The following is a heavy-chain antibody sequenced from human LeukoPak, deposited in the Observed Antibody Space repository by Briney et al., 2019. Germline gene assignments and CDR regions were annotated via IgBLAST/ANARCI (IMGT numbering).Heavy chain of an antibody. CDR1: GFTVSSNY. V-gene: IGHV3-53*01. J-gene: IGHJ3*02. CDR2: IYSGGST. CDR3: AREDYSGAFDI. Sequence: PGGSLRLSCAASGFTVSSNYMSWVRQAPGKGLEWVSVIYSGGSTYYADSVKGRFTISRDNSKNTLYLQMNSLRAEDTAVYYRAREDYSGAFDIWGQGTMVTVSS. D-gene: IGHD2-21*01.